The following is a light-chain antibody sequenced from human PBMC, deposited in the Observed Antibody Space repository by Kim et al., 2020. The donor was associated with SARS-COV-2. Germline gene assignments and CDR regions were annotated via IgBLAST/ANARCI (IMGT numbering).Light chain of an antibody. Sequence: LSPGERVTPSCRASQSVTSRSLAWYQQKPGQAPRLLIYGTSNRAPGIPDRFSGSGSGTDFTLTINRLEPDDFAVYYCQHYGTSPYTFSLGTKLEI. CDR3: QHYGTSPYT. J-gene: IGKJ2*01. CDR1: QSVTSRS. CDR2: GTS. V-gene: IGKV3-20*01.